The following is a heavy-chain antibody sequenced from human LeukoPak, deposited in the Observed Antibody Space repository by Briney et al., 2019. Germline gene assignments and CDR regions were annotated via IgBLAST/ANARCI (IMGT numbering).Heavy chain of an antibody. CDR3: ARDFTIFGVVPRYFDL. CDR2: ISTYNGNT. CDR1: GCTFTSYA. J-gene: IGHJ2*01. V-gene: IGHV1-18*01. D-gene: IGHD3-3*01. Sequence: ASVKVSCKASGCTFTSYAISWVRQAPGQGLEWMGWISTYNGNTNYAQNLQGRVTMTTDTSTSTAYMELRSLRSDDTAVYYCARDFTIFGVVPRYFDLWGRGTLVTVSS.